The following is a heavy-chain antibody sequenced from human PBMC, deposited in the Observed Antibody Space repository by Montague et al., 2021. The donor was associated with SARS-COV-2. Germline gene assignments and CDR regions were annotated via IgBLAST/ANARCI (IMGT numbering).Heavy chain of an antibody. Sequence: SETLSLTCAVSGGSFSSYYWSWIRQPPGKGLEWIAEINNSGSANYNPSLKSRVTMSVDPSKNKFPLTLNSLTVADTAVYYCARLAYSGADCCSGWEFFFDSWGQGTLVTVSS. D-gene: IGHD2-21*02. CDR2: INNSGSA. CDR1: GGSFSSYY. V-gene: IGHV4-34*01. J-gene: IGHJ4*02. CDR3: ARLAYSGADCCSGWEFFFDS.